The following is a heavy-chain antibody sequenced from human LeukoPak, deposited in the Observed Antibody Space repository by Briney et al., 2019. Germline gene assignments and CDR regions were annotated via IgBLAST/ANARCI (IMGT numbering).Heavy chain of an antibody. CDR2: INHSGGT. CDR3: ARDGIYYGSGFDY. CDR1: GGSFSGFY. D-gene: IGHD3-10*01. V-gene: IGHV4-34*01. J-gene: IGHJ4*02. Sequence: PSETLSLTCAVYGGSFSGFYWSWIRQPPGKGLEWIGDINHSGGTNYIPSLKSRVTISVDTSKNQFSLKLSSVTAADTAVYYCARDGIYYGSGFDYWGQGTLVTVSS.